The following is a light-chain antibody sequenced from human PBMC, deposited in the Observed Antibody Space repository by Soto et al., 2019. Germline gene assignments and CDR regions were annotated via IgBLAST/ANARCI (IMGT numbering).Light chain of an antibody. CDR3: SSWTSSTTQV. CDR1: SSDVGGYNF. Sequence: QSALTQPASVSGSLGQSITISCTGTSSDVGGYNFVSWYQQHPGKAPKLMIYEVNYRPSGVSNRFSGSKSGNTASLTISGLQAEDEADYYCSSWTSSTTQVLGGGTQLTVL. J-gene: IGLJ3*02. CDR2: EVN. V-gene: IGLV2-14*01.